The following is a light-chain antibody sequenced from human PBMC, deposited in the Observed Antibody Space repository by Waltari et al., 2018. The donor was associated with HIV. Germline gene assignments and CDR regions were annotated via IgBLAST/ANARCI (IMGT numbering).Light chain of an antibody. J-gene: IGLJ3*02. CDR1: NSNVGKNF. CDR2: RNE. V-gene: IGLV1-47*01. CDR3: ASWDDKLSHWV. Sequence: QSVLTQPPSASKTPGQSVLMYCSGTNSNVGKNFVSWFQKVPGGAPQLGIYRNERRPLGVPDRFSGAKSGSSATLAISGLQSDDEADYFCASWDDKLSHWVFGVGTKLTV.